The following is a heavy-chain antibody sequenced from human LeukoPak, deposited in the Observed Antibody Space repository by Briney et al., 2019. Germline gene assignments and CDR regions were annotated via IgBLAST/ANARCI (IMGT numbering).Heavy chain of an antibody. CDR1: GFTFCDYA. CDR2: IRSKAYGGTT. CDR3: TRDGSYHDAFDI. Sequence: GGSLRLSCTASGFTFCDYAMSWFRQAPGKGLEWVGFIRSKAYGGTTEYAASVKGRFTISRDDSKSIAYLQMNSLKTEDTAVYYCTRDGSYHDAFDIWGQGTMVTVSS. V-gene: IGHV3-49*03. J-gene: IGHJ3*02. D-gene: IGHD1-26*01.